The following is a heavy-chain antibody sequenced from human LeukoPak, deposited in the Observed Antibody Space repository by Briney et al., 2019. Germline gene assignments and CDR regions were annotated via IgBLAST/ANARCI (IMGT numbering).Heavy chain of an antibody. CDR1: GYTFTGYY. Sequence: GASVKLSCKASGYTFTGYYMHWVRQPPGQGLEWVGWINPNSGGTNYAQKFQGRVTMTRDTSISTAYMVLSRLRSDDTAVYYCARTGTDYSNWFVPWGQGTLVTVSS. D-gene: IGHD3/OR15-3a*01. V-gene: IGHV1-2*02. J-gene: IGHJ5*02. CDR3: ARTGTDYSNWFVP. CDR2: INPNSGGT.